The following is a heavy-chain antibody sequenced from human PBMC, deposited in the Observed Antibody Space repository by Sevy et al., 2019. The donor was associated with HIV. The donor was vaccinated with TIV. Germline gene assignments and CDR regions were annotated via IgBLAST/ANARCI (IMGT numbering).Heavy chain of an antibody. CDR1: GGSISTYY. CDR3: AGGGTRGWNFDL. J-gene: IGHJ2*01. CDR2: MYYSGST. V-gene: IGHV4-59*01. Sequence: SETLSLTCTVSGGSISTYYWSWIRQPPGKGLEWIGFMYYSGSTDYNPSLKSRVTISVDTSKNQFSLKLTSVTAADTAVYFWAGGGTRGWNFDLWGRGTLVTVSS. D-gene: IGHD2-8*01.